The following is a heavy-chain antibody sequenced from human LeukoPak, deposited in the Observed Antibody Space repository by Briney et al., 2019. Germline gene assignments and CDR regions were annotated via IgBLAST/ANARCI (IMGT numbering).Heavy chain of an antibody. D-gene: IGHD5-12*01. CDR1: GGSFSGYY. CDR2: INHSGST. V-gene: IGHV4-34*01. J-gene: IGHJ4*02. CDR3: ASGSSWLNSGYDFLGY. Sequence: SETLSLTCAVYGGSFSGYYWSWIRQPPGKGLEWIGEINHSGSTNYNPSLKSRVTISVDTSKNQFSLKLSSVTAADTAVYYCASGSSWLNSGYDFLGYWGQGTLVTVSS.